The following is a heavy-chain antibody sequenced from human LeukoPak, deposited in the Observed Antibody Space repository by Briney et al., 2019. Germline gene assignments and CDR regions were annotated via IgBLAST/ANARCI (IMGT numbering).Heavy chain of an antibody. CDR2: INPNSGGT. CDR1: GYTFTGYY. Sequence: ASVKVSCKASGYTFTGYYMHWVRQAPGQGLEWMGWINPNSGGTNYAQKFQGRVTMTRDTSISTAYMELSRLRSDDTAVYYCAREQGSSSWFNFDYWGQGTLVTVSS. V-gene: IGHV1-2*02. CDR3: AREQGSSSWFNFDY. J-gene: IGHJ4*02. D-gene: IGHD6-13*01.